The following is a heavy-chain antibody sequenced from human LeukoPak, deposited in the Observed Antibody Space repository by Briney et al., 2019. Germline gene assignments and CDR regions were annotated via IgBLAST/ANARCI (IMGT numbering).Heavy chain of an antibody. Sequence: ASVKVSCKASGYTFTSYGISWVRQAPGQGLEWMGWISAYNGNTNYAQKLQGRVTMTTDTSTSTAYMELRSLRSDDTAVYYCARDPFTYYYDSSGDPTEGVFDYWGQGTLVTVSS. CDR1: GYTFTSYG. J-gene: IGHJ4*02. CDR2: ISAYNGNT. D-gene: IGHD3-22*01. CDR3: ARDPFTYYYDSSGDPTEGVFDY. V-gene: IGHV1-18*01.